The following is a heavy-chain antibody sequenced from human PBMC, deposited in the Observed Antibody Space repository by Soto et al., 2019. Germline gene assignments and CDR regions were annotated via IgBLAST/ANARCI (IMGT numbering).Heavy chain of an antibody. Sequence: ASVKVSCKASGYTFTTYDINWVRQAPGQGLEWMGWMNPNRTNTGYAEKFQGRVTMTRDTSISTAYMELSSLRYDDTAVYYCVRGGFLSHDNSIIAPATLGFDPWGQGTLVTVSS. CDR2: MNPNRTNT. V-gene: IGHV1-8*01. J-gene: IGHJ5*02. CDR1: GYTFTTYD. D-gene: IGHD2-21*01. CDR3: VRGGFLSHDNSIIAPATLGFDP.